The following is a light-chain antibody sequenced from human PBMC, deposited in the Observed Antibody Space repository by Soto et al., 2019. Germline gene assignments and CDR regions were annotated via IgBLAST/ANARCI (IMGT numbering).Light chain of an antibody. CDR1: QSVSTSY. J-gene: IGKJ5*01. V-gene: IGKV3-15*01. CDR2: GAS. Sequence: VWTACTGPLSLSHGDRATLSCRASQSVSTSYLAWYQQKPVQSPRLLIYGASTRATGIPARFSGSGSGTEFTLTISSRQSEDFAGYYFQQYNSGTPITFGHGTRME. CDR3: QQYNSGTPIT.